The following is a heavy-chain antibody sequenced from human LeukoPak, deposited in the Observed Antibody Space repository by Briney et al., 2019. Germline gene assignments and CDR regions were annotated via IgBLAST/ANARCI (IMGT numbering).Heavy chain of an antibody. V-gene: IGHV1-24*01. CDR2: FDPEDGET. CDR1: GYTLTELS. CDR3: VTPRWYLQDPFDY. J-gene: IGHJ4*02. D-gene: IGHD2-15*01. Sequence: VASVKVSCKVSGYTLTELSMHWVRQAPGKGLEWMGGFDPEDGETIYAQKFQGRVTMTEDTSTDTAYMELSSLRSEDTAVYYCVTPRWYLQDPFDYWGQGTLVTVSS.